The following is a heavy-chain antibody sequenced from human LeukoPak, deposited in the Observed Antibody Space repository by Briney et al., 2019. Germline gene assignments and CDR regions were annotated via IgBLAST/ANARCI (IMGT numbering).Heavy chain of an antibody. Sequence: SETLSLTCTVAGGSISSYYWSWIRQPPGKGLEWIGYIYYSGSTNYNPSLKSRVTISVDTSKNQFSLKLSSVTAADTAVYYCARHSSGWYGGNDAFDIWGQGKMVTVSS. CDR1: GGSISSYY. CDR2: IYYSGST. D-gene: IGHD6-19*01. V-gene: IGHV4-59*08. CDR3: ARHSSGWYGGNDAFDI. J-gene: IGHJ3*02.